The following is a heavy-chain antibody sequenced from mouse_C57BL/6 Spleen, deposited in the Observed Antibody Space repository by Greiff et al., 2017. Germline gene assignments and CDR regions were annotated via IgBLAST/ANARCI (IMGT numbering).Heavy chain of an antibody. Sequence: QVQLQQSGPELVKPGASVKISCKASGYAFSSSWLNWVKQRPGKGLEWIGRIYPGDGDTNYNGKFKGKATLTADKSSSTAYMQLSSLTSEDSAVYYCARYDGDWRDMDDWGQGTSVTVSS. CDR3: ARYDGDWRDMDD. D-gene: IGHD2-3*01. CDR2: IYPGDGDT. CDR1: GYAFSSSW. J-gene: IGHJ4*01. V-gene: IGHV1-82*01.